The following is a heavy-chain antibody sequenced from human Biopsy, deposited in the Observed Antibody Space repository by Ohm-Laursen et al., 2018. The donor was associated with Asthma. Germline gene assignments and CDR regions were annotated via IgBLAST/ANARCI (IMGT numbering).Heavy chain of an antibody. CDR1: YGSITSGGYY. D-gene: IGHD3-22*01. CDR3: ARAQDYYDSRGYCRSFDY. CDR2: IYYSGST. J-gene: IGHJ4*02. Sequence: TLSLTCTVSYGSITSGGYYWTWIRQHPGKGLEWIGSIYYSGSTYYNPSLKSRVSISIDTSKNQFSLKLSSVTAADTAVYYCARAQDYYDSRGYCRSFDYWGQGTLVTVSS. V-gene: IGHV4-31*03.